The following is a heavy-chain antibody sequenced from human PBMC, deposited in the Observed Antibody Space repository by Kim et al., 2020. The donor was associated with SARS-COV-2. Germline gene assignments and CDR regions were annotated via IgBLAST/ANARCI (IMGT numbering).Heavy chain of an antibody. V-gene: IGHV4-59*01. J-gene: IGHJ4*02. CDR3: ARASSYGASIDY. D-gene: IGHD3-16*01. CDR1: GVSMRNYY. CDR2: IYDSGTF. Sequence: SETLSLTCTVSGVSMRNYYWSYIRQAPGRGLEWIGYIYDSGTFNYNPSLSSRVVMSVDTSKNQLSLNLTSVTAADTAVYYCARASSYGASIDYWGQGTLV.